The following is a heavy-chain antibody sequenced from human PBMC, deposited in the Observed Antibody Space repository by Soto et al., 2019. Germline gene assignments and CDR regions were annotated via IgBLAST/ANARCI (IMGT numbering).Heavy chain of an antibody. Sequence: GGSLRLSCAASGFTFSSYAMSWVRQAPGKGLEWVSAISGSGGSTYYADSVKGRFTISRDNSKHTLYLQMNSLRAEDTAVYYCAKDQGGSSHPLPYFDYWGQGTLVTVSS. V-gene: IGHV3-23*01. D-gene: IGHD2-15*01. J-gene: IGHJ4*02. CDR1: GFTFSSYA. CDR3: AKDQGGSSHPLPYFDY. CDR2: ISGSGGST.